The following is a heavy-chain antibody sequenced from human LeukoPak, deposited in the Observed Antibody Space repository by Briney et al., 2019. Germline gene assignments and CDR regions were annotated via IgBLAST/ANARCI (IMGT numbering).Heavy chain of an antibody. CDR3: ARGSYYGFSGDS. V-gene: IGHV4-31*03. Sequence: PSETLSLTCSVSGGAIGSDGYYWNWIRQPPGKGLEWIGYIYYSGSASYNPSLKSRVTISVDTSKNQFSLRLSSVTAADTAVYYCARGSYYGFSGDSWGQGSLVTVSS. CDR1: GGAIGSDGYY. J-gene: IGHJ4*02. CDR2: IYYSGSA. D-gene: IGHD3-10*01.